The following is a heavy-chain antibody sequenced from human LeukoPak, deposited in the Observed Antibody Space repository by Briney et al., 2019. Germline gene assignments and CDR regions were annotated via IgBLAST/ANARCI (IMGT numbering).Heavy chain of an antibody. CDR3: ATRSVSAPT. CDR1: GFTVYNNF. CDR2: IYSNGDT. Sequence: PGGSLRLSCAVSGFTVYNNFMHWVRQVPGKGLQWVSLIYSNGDTRYAGSVKGRFTISRDKSTNTLYLQMNGLRAEDTAFHYCATRSVSAPTWGQGILVTVSS. D-gene: IGHD6-19*01. J-gene: IGHJ5*02. V-gene: IGHV3-53*01.